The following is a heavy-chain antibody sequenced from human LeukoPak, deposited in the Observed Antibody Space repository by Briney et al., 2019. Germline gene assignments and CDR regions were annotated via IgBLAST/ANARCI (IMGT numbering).Heavy chain of an antibody. CDR1: GFTFTRFW. CDR3: AINYYDHFGY. D-gene: IGHD3-22*01. V-gene: IGHV3-7*05. Sequence: GGSLRLSCAASGFTFTRFWMTWVRQAPGKGLEWVANIKTDGSEKHYVDSVKGRFTISRDNAKNSLYLQMNSLRDEDTAVYYCAINYYDHFGYWGQGTLVTVSS. J-gene: IGHJ4*02. CDR2: IKTDGSEK.